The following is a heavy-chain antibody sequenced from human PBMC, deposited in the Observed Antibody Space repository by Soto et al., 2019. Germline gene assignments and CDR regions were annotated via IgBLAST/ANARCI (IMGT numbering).Heavy chain of an antibody. CDR2: LYYTGST. Sequence: QVQLQESGPGLVRPSETLSLNCTVSGGSISSHYWSWVRQPPGKGLEWIGYLYYTGSTNYNASLKSQVTMSLDTSKNQFSLMLTSVTAADTAVYYCARVSATVTSQALGFDHWGQGILVTVSS. CDR3: ARVSATVTSQALGFDH. CDR1: GGSISSHY. J-gene: IGHJ4*02. D-gene: IGHD4-17*01. V-gene: IGHV4-59*11.